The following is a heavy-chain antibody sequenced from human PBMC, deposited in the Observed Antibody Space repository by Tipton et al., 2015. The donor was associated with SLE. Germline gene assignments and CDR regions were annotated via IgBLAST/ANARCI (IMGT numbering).Heavy chain of an antibody. CDR3: ARYSSSSSAFDI. CDR2: IYYSGYT. J-gene: IGHJ3*02. V-gene: IGHV4-59*12. D-gene: IGHD6-6*01. CDR1: GGSIRSYY. Sequence: TLSLTCTVSGGSIRSYYWSWIRQPPGKGLEWIGYIYYSGYTNYNPSLKSRVTISVDTSKNQFSLKLSSVTAADTAVYYCARYSSSSSAFDIWGQGTMVTVSS.